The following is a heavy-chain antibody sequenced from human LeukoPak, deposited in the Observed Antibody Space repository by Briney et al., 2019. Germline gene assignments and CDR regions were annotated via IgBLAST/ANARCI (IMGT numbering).Heavy chain of an antibody. Sequence: PGGSLRLSCAASGFTFSSYSMNWVRQAPGKGLEWVSSISSSSSYIYYADSVKGRFTISRDNAKNSLYLQMNSLRAEDTAVYYCARDIGYCSGGSCYSSVAVPNDYWGQGTLVTVSS. CDR3: ARDIGYCSGGSCYSSVAVPNDY. J-gene: IGHJ4*02. D-gene: IGHD2-15*01. CDR1: GFTFSSYS. CDR2: ISSSSSYI. V-gene: IGHV3-21*01.